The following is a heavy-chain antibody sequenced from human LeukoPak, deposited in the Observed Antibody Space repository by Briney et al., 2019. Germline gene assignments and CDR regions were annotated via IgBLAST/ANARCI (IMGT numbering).Heavy chain of an antibody. Sequence: GGSLRLSCAASGFTVSTNYMSWVRQAPGKGLEWVSVIYSGGSTYYADSVKGRFTISRHNSENTLYLQMNSLRAEDTVVYYCARGMTNPFDYWGQGTLVTVSS. J-gene: IGHJ4*02. D-gene: IGHD4-17*01. CDR3: ARGMTNPFDY. V-gene: IGHV3-53*04. CDR2: IYSGGST. CDR1: GFTVSTNY.